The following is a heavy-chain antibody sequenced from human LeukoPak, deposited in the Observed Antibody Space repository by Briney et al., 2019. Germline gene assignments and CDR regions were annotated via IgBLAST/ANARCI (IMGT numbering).Heavy chain of an antibody. Sequence: GGSLRLSCATSGFIFSSYGMNWVRQAPGKGLEWISYISTSGTSTYYADSVKGRFTISRDNGKTALSLQTNSLRAEDTAVYYCVVHSATSCYWGQGTLVTVSS. J-gene: IGHJ4*02. V-gene: IGHV3-48*03. CDR3: VVHSATSCY. D-gene: IGHD1-26*01. CDR1: GFIFSSYG. CDR2: ISTSGTST.